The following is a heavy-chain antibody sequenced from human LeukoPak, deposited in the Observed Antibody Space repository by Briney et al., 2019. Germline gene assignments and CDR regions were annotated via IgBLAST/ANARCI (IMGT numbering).Heavy chain of an antibody. J-gene: IGHJ5*02. CDR2: IYHSGST. CDR1: GYSISSGYY. V-gene: IGHV4-38-2*02. CDR3: ARITMIVVVIPPELRFDP. Sequence: PSETLSLTCTVSGYSISSGYYWGWIRPPPGKGLEWIGSIYHSGSTYYSPSLKSRVTISVDTSKNQFSLKLSSVTAADTAVHYCARITMIVVVIPPELRFDPWGQGTLVTVSS. D-gene: IGHD3-22*01.